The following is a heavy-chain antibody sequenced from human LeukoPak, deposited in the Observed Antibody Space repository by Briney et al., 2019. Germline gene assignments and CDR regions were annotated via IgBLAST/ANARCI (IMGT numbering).Heavy chain of an antibody. D-gene: IGHD4-23*01. V-gene: IGHV4-59*08. CDR2: SYFTGNP. CDR3: AGLRSTVAWASFDY. CDR1: GSISSYY. J-gene: IGHJ4*02. Sequence: PSETLSLTCIVSGSISSYYWTCIRRPPGSGLECIGHSYFTGNPNYNPSLKSRVTISVDPPKNQFSLKLTSVNAADTAVYYCAGLRSTVAWASFDYWGQGILVTVSS.